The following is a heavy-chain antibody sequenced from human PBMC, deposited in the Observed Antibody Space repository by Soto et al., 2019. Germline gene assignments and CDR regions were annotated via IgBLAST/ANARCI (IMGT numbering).Heavy chain of an antibody. V-gene: IGHV1-3*01. Sequence: ASVKVSCKASGYTFTNYGIHWVRQAPGQRLEWMGWINSGSGNTKYSQKLQGRVTINRDTSANTAYMELSSLRSEDTAVCYCAGTKIAAAGIGTFDYWGQGTLVTVSS. CDR3: AGTKIAAAGIGTFDY. J-gene: IGHJ4*02. CDR1: GYTFTNYG. CDR2: INSGSGNT. D-gene: IGHD6-13*01.